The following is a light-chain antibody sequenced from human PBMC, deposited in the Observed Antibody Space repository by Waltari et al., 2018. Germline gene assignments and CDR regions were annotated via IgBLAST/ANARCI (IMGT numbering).Light chain of an antibody. CDR2: WAA. V-gene: IGKV4-1*01. CDR3: QQYYNAPLT. CDR1: QSLLKSSNNKNY. Sequence: EIVMTQSPDSLAVSLGERATINCRSSQSLLKSSNNKNYLGWYKQKPGQPPKLLVRWAAARESGVPARFSGSGSGTDFTLTISSLQAEDVAVYYCQQYYNAPLTFGGGTKVEIK. J-gene: IGKJ4*01.